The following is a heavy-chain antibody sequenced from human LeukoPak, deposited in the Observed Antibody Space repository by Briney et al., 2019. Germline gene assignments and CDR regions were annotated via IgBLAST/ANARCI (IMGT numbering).Heavy chain of an antibody. D-gene: IGHD3-16*01. CDR2: IGGSGDRT. CDR1: GFTFSSYI. CDR3: AKEGPGGGGYFDD. Sequence: GGSLRLSCAASGFTFSSYIMCWVCQAPGQGLEWVSLIGGSGDRTYYADSVKGRFTISRDNSKNTLYLRMNSLRADDTAVYYCAKEGPGGGGYFDDWGQGTLVTVSS. V-gene: IGHV3-23*01. J-gene: IGHJ4*02.